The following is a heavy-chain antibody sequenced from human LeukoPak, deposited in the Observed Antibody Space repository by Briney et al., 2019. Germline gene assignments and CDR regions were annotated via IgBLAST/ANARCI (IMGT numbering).Heavy chain of an antibody. V-gene: IGHV3-48*04. J-gene: IGHJ4*02. CDR2: ISTTGTTI. D-gene: IGHD3-10*01. CDR1: GFTFSNYG. Sequence: GGSLRLSCSVSGFTFSNYGLHWVRQAPGKGLEWLSYISTTGTTIYYADSVKGRFTISRDNAKNSLHLEMNSLRAEDTAVYYCARDWVRGVITIFDYWGQGTLVTVSS. CDR3: ARDWVRGVITIFDY.